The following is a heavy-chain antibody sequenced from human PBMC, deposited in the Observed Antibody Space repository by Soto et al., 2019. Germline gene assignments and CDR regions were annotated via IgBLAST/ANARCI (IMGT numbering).Heavy chain of an antibody. Sequence: EVQLLESGGGLVQPGGSLRLSCAASGFTFSSYALSWVRQAPGKGLEWVSSTRGSGGTTYYADSVKGRFTISRDNSKSTLHLQMNSLRAEDTALYYCAKDKYSSSWYTELDYWGQGTLVTVSS. D-gene: IGHD6-13*01. CDR2: TRGSGGTT. CDR1: GFTFSSYA. V-gene: IGHV3-23*01. CDR3: AKDKYSSSWYTELDY. J-gene: IGHJ4*02.